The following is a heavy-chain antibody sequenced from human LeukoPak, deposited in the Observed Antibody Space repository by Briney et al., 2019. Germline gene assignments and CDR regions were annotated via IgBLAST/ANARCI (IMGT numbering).Heavy chain of an antibody. CDR3: ARQYGDPDY. V-gene: IGHV5-51*01. Sequence: GESLKISCKGSGYTFTSYWIGWVRQMPGKDLEWMGVIYPGDSDTRYSPSFQGQVIISADKSISTAYLQWSSLKASDTAIYYCARQYGDPDYWGQGTLVTVSS. CDR2: IYPGDSDT. D-gene: IGHD4-17*01. J-gene: IGHJ4*02. CDR1: GYTFTSYW.